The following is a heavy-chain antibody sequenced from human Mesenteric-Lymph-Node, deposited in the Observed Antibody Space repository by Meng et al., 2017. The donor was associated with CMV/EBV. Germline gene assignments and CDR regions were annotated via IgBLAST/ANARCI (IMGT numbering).Heavy chain of an antibody. D-gene: IGHD2-8*02. J-gene: IGHJ6*02. Sequence: SETLSLTCTVSDFSISTYSISSGYYWGWIRQPPGKGLEWIGSIYRSGSTYYNPSLKSRVTISLDTSKNQFSLKLSSVTAADTAVYYCARDRCTGGSCYYGMDVWGQGTTVTVSS. V-gene: IGHV4-38-2*02. CDR1: DFSISTYSISSGYY. CDR2: IYRSGST. CDR3: ARDRCTGGSCYYGMDV.